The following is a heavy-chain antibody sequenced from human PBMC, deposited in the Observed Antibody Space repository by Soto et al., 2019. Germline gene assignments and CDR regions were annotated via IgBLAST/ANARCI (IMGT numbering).Heavy chain of an antibody. V-gene: IGHV4-30-2*01. CDR1: GGSISRGGYS. CDR3: AGGPGVARNY. J-gene: IGHJ4*02. D-gene: IGHD5-12*01. Sequence: QLQLQESGSGLVKPSQTLSLTCAVSGGSISRGGYSWSWIRQPPGKGLEWIGYIYPSGSTYYNPSLKSRVTISVDRSKNQFSLKLSSVTAADTAVYYCAGGPGVARNYWGQGTLVTVSS. CDR2: IYPSGST.